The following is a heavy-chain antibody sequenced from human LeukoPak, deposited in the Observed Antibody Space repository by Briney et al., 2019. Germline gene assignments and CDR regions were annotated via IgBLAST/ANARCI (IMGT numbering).Heavy chain of an antibody. CDR3: ASARPIYGGTYYYYYMDV. V-gene: IGHV4-4*07. J-gene: IGHJ6*03. Sequence: SETLSLTCTVSGGSISSYYWSWIRQPAGKGLEWIGRIYTSGTTNYNPSLKSRVTISVDTSKNQFSLKLSSVTAADTAVYYCASARPIYGGTYYYYYMDVWGKGTTVTVSS. D-gene: IGHD4-23*01. CDR2: IYTSGTT. CDR1: GGSISSYY.